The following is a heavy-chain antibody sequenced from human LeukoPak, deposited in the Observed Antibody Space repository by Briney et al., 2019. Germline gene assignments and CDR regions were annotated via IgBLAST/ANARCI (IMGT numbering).Heavy chain of an antibody. D-gene: IGHD2-8*01. CDR3: AREGDKYANWFDT. J-gene: IGHJ5*02. V-gene: IGHV4-4*07. Sequence: SETLSLTCTVSGGSISSYYWSWIRQPAGKGLEWIGRIYTSGTTHYNPSLKSRVTISVDTSKNQFSLNLSSVTAADTAVYYCAREGDKYANWFDTWGQGTLVTVSS. CDR2: IYTSGTT. CDR1: GGSISSYY.